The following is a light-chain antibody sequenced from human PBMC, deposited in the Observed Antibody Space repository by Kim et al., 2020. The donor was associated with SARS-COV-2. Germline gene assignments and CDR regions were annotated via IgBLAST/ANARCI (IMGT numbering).Light chain of an antibody. Sequence: SSELTQDPAVSVALGQTVRITCQGDSLRTYYASWYQQKPGQAPILVVYGRNNRSSMTARRSSGFILATPASFITTGPPAVDVAYYYCNWRNMTTAHVLFG. J-gene: IGLJ2*01. CDR2: GRN. V-gene: IGLV3-19*01. CDR3: NWRNMTTAHVL. CDR1: SLRTYY.